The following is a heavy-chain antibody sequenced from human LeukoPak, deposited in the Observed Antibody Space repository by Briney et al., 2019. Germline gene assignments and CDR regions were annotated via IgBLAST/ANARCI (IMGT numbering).Heavy chain of an antibody. CDR1: GGSISSYY. D-gene: IGHD6-6*01. Sequence: SETLSLTCTVSGGSISSYYWSWIRQPPGKGLEWIGYVYYSGSTNYNPSLKSRVTISVDTSKSQFSLNLSSVTAADTAVYYCARTYSSSSAIFDYWGQGTLVTVSS. CDR3: ARTYSSSSAIFDY. CDR2: VYYSGST. J-gene: IGHJ4*02. V-gene: IGHV4-59*01.